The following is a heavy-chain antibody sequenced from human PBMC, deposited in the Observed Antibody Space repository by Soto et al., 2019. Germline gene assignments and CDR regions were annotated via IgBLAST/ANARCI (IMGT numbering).Heavy chain of an antibody. CDR1: GFAFSNYA. J-gene: IGHJ4*02. Sequence: EVQLLESGGGLVQPGGSLRLSCVASGFAFSNYALGWVRQAPGKGLEWVSGISCGSETTSYADSVKGRFTISRDNSKDTLFLQMNSLRAEDTATYFCAKDLDGGFGELFFDKWGQGTLVTVSS. D-gene: IGHD3-10*01. V-gene: IGHV3-23*01. CDR3: AKDLDGGFGELFFDK. CDR2: ISCGSETT.